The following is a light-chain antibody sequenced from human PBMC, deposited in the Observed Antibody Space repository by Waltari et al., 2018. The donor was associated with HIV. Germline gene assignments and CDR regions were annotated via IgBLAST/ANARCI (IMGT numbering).Light chain of an antibody. CDR2: EVY. Sequence: EIEVLQTPDSMSVTPGQPDSISCKPRPTLLYSDGKTYWYWYLQKAGQPPQPLIYEVYNRLSGVSDRFSGSGSETDFTLTISRVEAEDVGVYYCLQGVRLYTFGQGTKLEIK. CDR3: LQGVRLYT. CDR1: PTLLYSDGKTY. V-gene: IGKV2D-29*01. J-gene: IGKJ2*01.